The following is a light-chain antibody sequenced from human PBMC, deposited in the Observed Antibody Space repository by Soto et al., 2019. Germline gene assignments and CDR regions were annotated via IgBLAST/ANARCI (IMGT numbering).Light chain of an antibody. Sequence: EIVLAQSPVTLSLSPGERATVSSRASQSVRTYLAWYQVKPGQAPRLLIYDASRRASGVPARFSGSGSGTDFTLTISSLETEDFALYYCKQRNTWPPITFGQGTRLEI. V-gene: IGKV3-11*01. CDR2: DAS. J-gene: IGKJ5*01. CDR3: KQRNTWPPIT. CDR1: QSVRTY.